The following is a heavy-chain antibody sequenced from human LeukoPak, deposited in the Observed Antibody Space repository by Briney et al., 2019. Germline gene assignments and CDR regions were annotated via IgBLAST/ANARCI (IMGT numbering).Heavy chain of an antibody. J-gene: IGHJ4*02. D-gene: IGHD3-10*01. CDR3: VKDRAVDH. Sequence: GGSLRLSCSASGFSFSSYAMHWVPLAPGKGLEYVSSISSKGDPTYYADSVRGRFTISRDNSKNALYLQMSGLRTEDTAVYYCVKDRAVDHWGQGTLVTVSS. CDR1: GFSFSSYA. CDR2: ISSKGDPT. V-gene: IGHV3-64D*06.